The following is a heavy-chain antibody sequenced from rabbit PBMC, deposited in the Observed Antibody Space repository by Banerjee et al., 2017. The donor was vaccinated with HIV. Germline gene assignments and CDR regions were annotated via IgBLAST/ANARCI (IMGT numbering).Heavy chain of an antibody. CDR1: GFSFSSSYY. Sequence: QSLEESGGDLVKPGASLTLTCTASGFSFSSSYYMCWVRQAPGKGLEWIACIYAGSSGSTYYASWAKGRFTISKTSSTTVTLQMTSLTAADTATYFCARSYAGHIYYSLWGPGTLVTVS. V-gene: IGHV1S40*01. D-gene: IGHD8-1*01. J-gene: IGHJ4*01. CDR3: ARSYAGHIYYSL. CDR2: IYAGSSGST.